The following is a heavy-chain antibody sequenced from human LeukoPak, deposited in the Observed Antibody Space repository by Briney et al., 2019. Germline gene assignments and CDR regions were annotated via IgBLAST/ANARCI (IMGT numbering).Heavy chain of an antibody. V-gene: IGHV3-7*01. Sequence: GGSLRLSCVASRFSFSSYWMNWVRQAPGKGLEWVANIKEDGSEKNYVDSVKGRFTISRDNTKNSLFLQMNSLRAEDTAVYYCGRARFMDAWGKGTTVTVSS. CDR3: GRARFMDA. CDR1: RFSFSSYW. CDR2: IKEDGSEK. J-gene: IGHJ6*03.